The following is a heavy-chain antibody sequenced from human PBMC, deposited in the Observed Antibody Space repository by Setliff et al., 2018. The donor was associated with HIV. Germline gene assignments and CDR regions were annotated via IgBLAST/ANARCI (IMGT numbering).Heavy chain of an antibody. D-gene: IGHD3-16*01. CDR2: VYHSGKT. CDR1: GGSISSTTYW. J-gene: IGHJ5*02. Sequence: PSETLSLTCTVSGGSISSTTYWWGWIRQPPGKGLEWIGSVYHSGKTYYNPSLKSRVTMSADTSKNQISLMLRSMTAADTAVYYCAKHDFGEGSCFDPWGRGSLVTVSS. V-gene: IGHV4-39*01. CDR3: AKHDFGEGSCFDP.